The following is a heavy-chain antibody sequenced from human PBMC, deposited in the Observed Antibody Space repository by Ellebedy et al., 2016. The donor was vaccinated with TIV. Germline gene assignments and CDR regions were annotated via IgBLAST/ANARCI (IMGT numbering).Heavy chain of an antibody. J-gene: IGHJ4*02. Sequence: MPGGSLRLSCAVSGGFISNYYWTWIRQSPETGLEWIGYIYHSGSNGSNPSLKSRVTLSVDTSKNQLFLKLTSVAAADTAVYYCARSRSTGTTRGFDYWGQGTLVIVSS. CDR3: ARSRSTGTTRGFDY. D-gene: IGHD1-1*01. V-gene: IGHV4-59*12. CDR2: IYHSGSN. CDR1: GGFISNYY.